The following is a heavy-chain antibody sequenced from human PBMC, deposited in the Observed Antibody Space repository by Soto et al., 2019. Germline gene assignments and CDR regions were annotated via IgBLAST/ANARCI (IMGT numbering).Heavy chain of an antibody. V-gene: IGHV1-8*01. CDR2: MNPNSGNT. D-gene: IGHD3-10*01. J-gene: IGHJ4*02. CDR1: GYTFTGYD. Sequence: GASVKVSCKASGYTFTGYDINWVRQATGQGLEWMGWMNPNSGNTGYAQKFQGRVTMTRNTSISTAYMELSSLRSEDTAVYYCATPTPLRGAMITNINFDFWGQGTPVTVSS. CDR3: ATPTPLRGAMITNINFDF.